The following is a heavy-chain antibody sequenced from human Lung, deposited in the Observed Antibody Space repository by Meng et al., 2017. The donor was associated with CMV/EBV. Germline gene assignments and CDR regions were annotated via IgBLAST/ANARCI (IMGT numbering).Heavy chain of an antibody. D-gene: IGHD1-26*01. J-gene: IGHJ4*02. V-gene: IGHV4-4*02. CDR2: IDDSESS. CDR1: GAAISSNIS. Sequence: VRLQEPRPGLVEPSCTPSLTCGLSGAAISSNISGTWGRQPPGKGGEWIGDIDDSESSNYNPSLNSRISISLEKAKNHYSLKVNSVTAADTAVYSCARGKQDAWELLAYWGQGALVTVSS. CDR3: ARGKQDAWELLAY.